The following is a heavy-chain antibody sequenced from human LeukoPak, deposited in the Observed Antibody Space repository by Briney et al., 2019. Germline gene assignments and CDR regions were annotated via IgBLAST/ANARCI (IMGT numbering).Heavy chain of an antibody. CDR1: GFTFSSYA. CDR3: ARVLTDPRYGSGSGYFDY. Sequence: GRSLRLSCAASGFTFSSYAMHWVRQAPGQGLEWVAVISYDGSNKYYADSVKGRFTISRDNSKNTLYLQMNSLRAEDTAVYYCARVLTDPRYGSGSGYFDYWGQGTLVTVS. V-gene: IGHV3-30*04. J-gene: IGHJ4*02. D-gene: IGHD3-10*01. CDR2: ISYDGSNK.